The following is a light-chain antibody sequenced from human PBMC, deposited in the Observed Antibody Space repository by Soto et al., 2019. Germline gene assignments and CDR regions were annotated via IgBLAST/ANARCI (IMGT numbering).Light chain of an antibody. Sequence: QSVLTQPPSASGTPGQRVTISCSGSSSNIGRNTVKWYRQLPGTAPKLLICSSDQRPSGVPDRFSGSQSGTSASLAISGLQSEDEADYICAAWDDSLNAWAFGGGTKLTVL. CDR3: AAWDDSLNAWA. CDR1: SSNIGRNT. V-gene: IGLV1-44*01. CDR2: SSD. J-gene: IGLJ3*02.